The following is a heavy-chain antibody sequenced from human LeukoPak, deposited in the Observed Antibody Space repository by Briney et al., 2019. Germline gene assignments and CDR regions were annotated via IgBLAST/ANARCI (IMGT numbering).Heavy chain of an antibody. V-gene: IGHV3-7*01. CDR1: GFTFSRFW. D-gene: IGHD3-16*01. J-gene: IGHJ4*02. CDR2: IKEDGSEK. Sequence: GGSLGLSCAASGFTFSRFWMSWVRQAPGKGLEWVANIKEDGSEKYYVDSVKGRFTISRDNAKNSLYLQMNSLRAEDTAVYYCARGLIGDYWGQGTLVTVSS. CDR3: ARGLIGDY.